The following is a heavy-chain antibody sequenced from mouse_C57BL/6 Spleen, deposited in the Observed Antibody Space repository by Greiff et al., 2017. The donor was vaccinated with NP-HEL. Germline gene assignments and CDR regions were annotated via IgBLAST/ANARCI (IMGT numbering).Heavy chain of an antibody. CDR2: ISYDGSN. V-gene: IGHV3-6*01. Sequence: ESGPGLVKPSQSLSLTCSVTGYSITSGYYWNWIRQFPGNKLEWMGYISYDGSNNYNPSLKNRISITRDTSKNQFFLKLNSVTTEDTATYYCARVYSNYLAWFAYWGQGTLVTVSA. D-gene: IGHD2-5*01. CDR3: ARVYSNYLAWFAY. J-gene: IGHJ3*01. CDR1: GYSITSGYY.